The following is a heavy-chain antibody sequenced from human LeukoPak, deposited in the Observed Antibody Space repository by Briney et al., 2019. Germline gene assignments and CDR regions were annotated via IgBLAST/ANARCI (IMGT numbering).Heavy chain of an antibody. CDR1: GGSSSSSRYY. CDR3: ARGYPPDTWYSSSWLDY. CDR2: INHSGST. V-gene: IGHV4-39*07. J-gene: IGHJ4*02. D-gene: IGHD6-13*01. Sequence: SETLSLTCTVSGGSSSSSRYYWGWIRQPPGKGLEWIGEINHSGSTNYNPSLKSRVTISVDTSKNQFSLKLSSVTAADTAVYYCARGYPPDTWYSSSWLDYWGQGTLVTVSS.